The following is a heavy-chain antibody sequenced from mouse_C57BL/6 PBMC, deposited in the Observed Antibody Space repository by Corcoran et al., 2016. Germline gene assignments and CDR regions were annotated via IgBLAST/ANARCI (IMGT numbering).Heavy chain of an antibody. Sequence: QIQLVQSGPELKKPGETVKISCKASGYTFTTYGMSWVKQAPGKGLKWMGWINTYSGVPTYADDFKGRFAFSLEPSASTAYLQINNLKNEDTATYFCARTYDYDGAWFAYGGQGTLVTVSA. J-gene: IGHJ3*01. CDR2: INTYSGVP. CDR1: GYTFTTYG. D-gene: IGHD2-4*01. V-gene: IGHV9-3*01. CDR3: ARTYDYDGAWFAY.